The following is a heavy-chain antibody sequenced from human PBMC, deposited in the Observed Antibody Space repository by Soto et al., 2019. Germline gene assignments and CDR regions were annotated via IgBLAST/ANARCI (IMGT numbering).Heavy chain of an antibody. V-gene: IGHV3-48*04. D-gene: IGHD2-15*01. Sequence: EVVLLESGGGLVQPGGSLRLSCEVSGFAFSFYSMSWVRQAPGKGLEWVSYISSSGSTIYYADSVKGRFTISRDNAKNSLYLQMNSLRADDTAVYYCARDVVALDYWGQGTLVTVSS. CDR1: GFAFSFYS. CDR2: ISSSGSTI. CDR3: ARDVVALDY. J-gene: IGHJ4*02.